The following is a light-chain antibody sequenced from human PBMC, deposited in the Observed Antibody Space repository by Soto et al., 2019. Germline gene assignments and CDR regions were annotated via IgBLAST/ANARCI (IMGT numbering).Light chain of an antibody. Sequence: QSALTQPASVSGSPGQSITISCTGSSSDVGGYNFVSWYQQHPGKVPKLMIYEVTNRPSGVSIRFSGSKSGNTASLTISGLQAEDEADYYCSSYTRSSTLVFGGGTKLTVL. J-gene: IGLJ2*01. CDR2: EVT. CDR1: SSDVGGYNF. CDR3: SSYTRSSTLV. V-gene: IGLV2-14*01.